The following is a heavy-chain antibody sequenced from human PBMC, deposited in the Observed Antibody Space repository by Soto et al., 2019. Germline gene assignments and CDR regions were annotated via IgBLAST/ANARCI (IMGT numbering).Heavy chain of an antibody. J-gene: IGHJ6*02. CDR3: ARDYCSSTSFPLLYYYGMDV. CDR1: GFTFSSYA. CDR2: ISYDGSNK. D-gene: IGHD2-2*01. Sequence: HLGGSLRLSCAASGFTFSSYAMHWVRQAPGKGLEWVAVISYDGSNKYYADSVKGRFTISRDNSKNTLYLQMNSLRAEDTAVYYCARDYCSSTSFPLLYYYGMDVWGQGTTVTVSS. V-gene: IGHV3-30-3*01.